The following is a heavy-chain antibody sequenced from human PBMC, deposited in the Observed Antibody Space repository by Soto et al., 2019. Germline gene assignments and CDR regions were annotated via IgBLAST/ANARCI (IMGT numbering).Heavy chain of an antibody. J-gene: IGHJ4*02. V-gene: IGHV3-11*01. CDR2: ITHSGSII. Sequence: QVQLVESGGGLVKPGGSLRLSCAASGFSFSDYYMSWIRQAPGKGLECVSYITHSGSIIHYADSVKGRFTISRDNTKNSLYLQMNRLRAEDTAVYYCARLAVAGTHYFDNRGQGTLVTVSS. CDR1: GFSFSDYY. CDR3: ARLAVAGTHYFDN. D-gene: IGHD6-19*01.